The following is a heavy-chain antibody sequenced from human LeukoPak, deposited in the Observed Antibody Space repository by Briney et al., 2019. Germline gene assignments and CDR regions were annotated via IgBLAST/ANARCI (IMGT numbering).Heavy chain of an antibody. V-gene: IGHV3-30*04. D-gene: IGHD4-11*01. CDR1: GFTFSSYA. CDR2: ISYDGSNK. CDR3: ASSKERNRAYSNYAYYYYYMDV. J-gene: IGHJ6*03. Sequence: GGSLRLTCAASGFTFSSYAMHWVRQAPGKGLEWVAVISYDGSNKYYADSVKGRFTISRDNSKNTLYLQMNSLRAEDTAVYYCASSKERNRAYSNYAYYYYYMDVWGKGTTVTVSS.